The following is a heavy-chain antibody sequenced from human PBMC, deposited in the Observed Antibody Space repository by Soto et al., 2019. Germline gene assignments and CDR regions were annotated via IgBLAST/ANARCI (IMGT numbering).Heavy chain of an antibody. Sequence: SETLSLTCTVSGGSISSSSYYWCWIRHPPGKGLEWIGSIYYSGSTYYNPSLKSRVTISVDTSKNQFSLKLSSVTAADTAVYYCARLLTFGWGSYYPASLYYGMDVWGQGTTAT. CDR3: ARLLTFGWGSYYPASLYYGMDV. CDR1: GGSISSSSYY. J-gene: IGHJ6*02. D-gene: IGHD3-10*01. CDR2: IYYSGST. V-gene: IGHV4-39*01.